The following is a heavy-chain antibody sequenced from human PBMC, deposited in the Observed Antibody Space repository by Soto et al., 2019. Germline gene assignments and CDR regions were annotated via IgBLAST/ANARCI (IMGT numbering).Heavy chain of an antibody. V-gene: IGHV1-18*01. Sequence: QVQLVQSGAEVKKPGASVKVSCKDSGYTFTSYGISWVRQAPGQGLEWMGWISAYNGNTNYAQKLQGRVTMTTDTSTSTAYMELRSLRSDDTAVYYCARAPMIVVVPPYFDYWGQGTLVTVSS. CDR3: ARAPMIVVVPPYFDY. D-gene: IGHD3-22*01. CDR2: ISAYNGNT. CDR1: GYTFTSYG. J-gene: IGHJ4*02.